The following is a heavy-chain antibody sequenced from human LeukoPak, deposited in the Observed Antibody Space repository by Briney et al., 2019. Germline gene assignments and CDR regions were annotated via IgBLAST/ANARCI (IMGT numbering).Heavy chain of an antibody. CDR2: ISGNGGST. Sequence: GGSLRLSCAASGFTFSSYGMTWVRQAPGKGLEWVSSISGNGGSTYYADSVKGRFTISRDNSKNTLYLQMNSLRAEDTAVYYCAKERGGWYSYFDYWGQGTLVTVSS. CDR3: AKERGGWYSYFDY. J-gene: IGHJ4*02. D-gene: IGHD6-19*01. CDR1: GFTFSSYG. V-gene: IGHV3-23*01.